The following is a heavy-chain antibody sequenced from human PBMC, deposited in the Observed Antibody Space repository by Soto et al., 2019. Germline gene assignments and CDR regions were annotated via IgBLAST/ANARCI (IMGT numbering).Heavy chain of an antibody. CDR2: ISGGGIT. CDR3: EKRGADTWYFDL. CDR1: GFTFSSSA. V-gene: IGHV3-23*01. Sequence: EVQLLESRGGLVQPGGSLRLTCAASGFTFSSSAMIWVRQAPGRGLEWVSAISGGGITYYANSVKGRFTISRDNSKNTLYLQMNSLRAEDTAVYYCEKRGADTWYFDLWGRGTLVTVAS. D-gene: IGHD6-19*01. J-gene: IGHJ2*01.